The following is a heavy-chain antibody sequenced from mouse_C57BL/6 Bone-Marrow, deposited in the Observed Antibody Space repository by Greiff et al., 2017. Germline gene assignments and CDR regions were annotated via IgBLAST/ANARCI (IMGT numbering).Heavy chain of an antibody. CDR2: IHPNSGST. D-gene: IGHD2-4*01. CDR1: GYTFTSYW. J-gene: IGHJ3*01. V-gene: IGHV1-64*01. Sequence: QVQLQQPGAELVKPGASVKLSCKASGYTFTSYWMHWVKQRPGQGLEWIGMIHPNSGSTNYNEKFKSKATLTVDKSSSTAYMQLSSLTSEDSAVYYCARDYDYDAWFADWGQGTLVTVSA. CDR3: ARDYDYDAWFAD.